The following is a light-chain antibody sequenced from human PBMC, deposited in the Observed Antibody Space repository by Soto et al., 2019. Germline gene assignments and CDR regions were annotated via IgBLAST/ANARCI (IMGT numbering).Light chain of an antibody. CDR2: EVS. V-gene: IGLV2-14*01. CDR1: TGDVGCYNF. Sequence: QSRPPQPASVSGSPGAPVTISCTGATGDVGCYNFVSWYQQQSGKTPQLMTHEVSNRPSGVSNRFSGSKSGNTASLTISGLQDEEEAHYYCSTFIRRLAYVFGSGTKVTVL. CDR3: STFIRRLAYV. J-gene: IGLJ1*01.